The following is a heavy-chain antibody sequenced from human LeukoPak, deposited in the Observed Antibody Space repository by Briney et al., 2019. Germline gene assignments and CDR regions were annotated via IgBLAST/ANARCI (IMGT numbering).Heavy chain of an antibody. V-gene: IGHV3-7*01. CDR1: GFTFDDYG. Sequence: PGGSLRLSCAASGFTFDDYGMSWVRQAPGKGLEWVANIKQDGSEKYYVDSVKGRFTISRDNAKNSLYLQMNSLRAEDTAVYYCARGGGGSSGYYDYWGQGTLVTVSS. CDR2: IKQDGSEK. CDR3: ARGGGGSSGYYDY. J-gene: IGHJ4*02. D-gene: IGHD3-22*01.